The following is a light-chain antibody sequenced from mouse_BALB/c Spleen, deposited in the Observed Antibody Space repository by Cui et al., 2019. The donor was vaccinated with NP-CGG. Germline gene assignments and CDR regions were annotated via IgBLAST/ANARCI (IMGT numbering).Light chain of an antibody. CDR2: GTN. J-gene: IGLJ1*01. Sequence: QAVVTQESAPTTSPGETVTLTCRSSTGAVTTSNYANWVQEKPDHLFTGLIGGTNNRAPGVPARFSGSLIGDKAGLTITGAQTEDEAIYFCALWYSNHWVFGGGTKLTVL. CDR3: ALWYSNHWV. CDR1: TGAVTTSNY. V-gene: IGLV1*01.